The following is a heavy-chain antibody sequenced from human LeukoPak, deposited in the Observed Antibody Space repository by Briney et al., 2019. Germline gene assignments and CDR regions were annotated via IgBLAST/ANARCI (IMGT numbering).Heavy chain of an antibody. CDR2: IWYDGSNK. Sequence: GGSLRLSCAGSGFTFSSYGMHWVRQAPGKGLEWVAVIWYDGSNKYYADSVKGRFTISRDNSKNTLYLQMNSLRAEDTAVYYCARDGGGTYYFDYWGQGTLVTVSS. CDR3: ARDGGGTYYFDY. CDR1: GFTFSSYG. J-gene: IGHJ4*02. V-gene: IGHV3-33*01. D-gene: IGHD2-15*01.